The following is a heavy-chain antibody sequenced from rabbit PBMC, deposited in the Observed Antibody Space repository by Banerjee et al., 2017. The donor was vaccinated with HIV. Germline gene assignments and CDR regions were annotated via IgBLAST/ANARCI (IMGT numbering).Heavy chain of an antibody. Sequence: QEQLEESGGDLVKPEGSLTLTCTASGFSFSNGYVMCWVRQAPGKGLEWIGCISTGSGITYYASWAKGRFTVSKTSSTTVTLQITSLTAADTATYFCARDWIGSGWGADLWGPGTLVTVS. V-gene: IGHV1S45*01. CDR2: ISTGSGIT. CDR1: GFSFSNGYV. J-gene: IGHJ4*01. CDR3: ARDWIGSGWGADL. D-gene: IGHD4-1*01.